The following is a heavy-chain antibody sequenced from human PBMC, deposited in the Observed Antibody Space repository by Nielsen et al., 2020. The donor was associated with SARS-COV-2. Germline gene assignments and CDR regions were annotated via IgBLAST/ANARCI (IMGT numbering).Heavy chain of an antibody. J-gene: IGHJ4*02. CDR1: GGTFSSYA. Sequence: SVKVSCKASGGTFSSYAISWVRQAPGQGLEWMGGIIPIFGTANYAQKFQGRVTITADESTSTAYMELSSLRSDDTAVYYCARDLGVRGVPSGYWGQGTLVTVSS. CDR2: IIPIFGTA. V-gene: IGHV1-69*13. D-gene: IGHD3-10*01. CDR3: ARDLGVRGVPSGY.